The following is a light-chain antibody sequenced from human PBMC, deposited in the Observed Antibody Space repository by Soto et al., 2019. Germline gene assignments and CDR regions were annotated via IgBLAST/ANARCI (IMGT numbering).Light chain of an antibody. Sequence: DIVLTQSPATLSLSPGERATLSCRASQSVGTSFAWFQHNPGQAPRLLLYAASHRAAGIPVRFSGSGSGTDFTLTISSREPEDFAVYYCQQRNNWLTFGGGTKVEIK. CDR1: QSVGTS. V-gene: IGKV3-11*01. CDR2: AAS. CDR3: QQRNNWLT. J-gene: IGKJ4*01.